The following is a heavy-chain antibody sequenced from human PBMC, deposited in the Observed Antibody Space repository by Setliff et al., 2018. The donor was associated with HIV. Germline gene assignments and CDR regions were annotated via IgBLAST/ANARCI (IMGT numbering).Heavy chain of an antibody. D-gene: IGHD3-22*01. J-gene: IGHJ4*02. Sequence: PGGSLRLSCAASGFTFSSYYMSWIRQAPGKGLEWVSYISSSSSYTSYADSVKGRFTISRDNAKNSLYLQMNSLRAEDTAVYYCARASYYYDSSGWVDYWGQGTLVTVSS. CDR2: ISSSSSYT. V-gene: IGHV3-11*03. CDR3: ARASYYYDSSGWVDY. CDR1: GFTFSSYY.